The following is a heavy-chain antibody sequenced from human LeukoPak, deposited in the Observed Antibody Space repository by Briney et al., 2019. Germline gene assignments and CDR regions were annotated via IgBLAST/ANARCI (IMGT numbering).Heavy chain of an antibody. V-gene: IGHV1-18*01. J-gene: IGHJ4*02. CDR2: ISGYNGNT. D-gene: IGHD3-22*01. Sequence: ASVKVPCKASGYTFTSYGITWVRQAPGQGLEWMGWISGYNGNTNYPQKLQGRVTMTTDTSTSTAYMELRSLRSDDTAVYYCARAAITKDGSGYFYWGQGTLVTVSS. CDR3: ARAAITKDGSGYFY. CDR1: GYTFTSYG.